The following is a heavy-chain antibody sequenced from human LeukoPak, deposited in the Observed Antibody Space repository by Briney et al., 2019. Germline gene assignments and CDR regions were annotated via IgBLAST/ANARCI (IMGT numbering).Heavy chain of an antibody. CDR1: GFTLSSYA. Sequence: GGSLRLSCAASGFTLSSYAMSCVRQAPGKGLEWVSALSTTGGSTYYADSVKGRFTISRDNSKNTLYLQMNSLRAEDTALYYCAKLIAAAGPYFDYWGQGTMVTVSS. CDR3: AKLIAAAGPYFDY. J-gene: IGHJ4*02. V-gene: IGHV3-23*01. CDR2: LSTTGGST. D-gene: IGHD6-13*01.